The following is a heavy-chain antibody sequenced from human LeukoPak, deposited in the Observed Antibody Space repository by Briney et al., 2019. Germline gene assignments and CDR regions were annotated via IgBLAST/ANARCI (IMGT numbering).Heavy chain of an antibody. V-gene: IGHV4-34*01. CDR3: ARAERGYSYGP. J-gene: IGHJ5*02. CDR2: INHSGST. Sequence: PSETLSLTCAVYGGSFSGYYWTWIRQPPGKGLEWAGEINHSGSTNYNPSLKSRVTISVDTSKNQFSLKLSSVTAADTAVYYCARAERGYSYGPWGQGTLVTVSS. CDR1: GGSFSGYY. D-gene: IGHD5-18*01.